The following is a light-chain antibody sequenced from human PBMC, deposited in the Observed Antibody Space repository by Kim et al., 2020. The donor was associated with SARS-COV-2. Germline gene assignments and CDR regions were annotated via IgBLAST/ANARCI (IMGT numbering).Light chain of an antibody. V-gene: IGLV3-1*01. CDR2: QDN. J-gene: IGLJ3*02. CDR1: QLGNKY. CDR3: QAWDSSNWV. Sequence: SYELTQPPSVSVSPGQTASITCSGDQLGNKYACWYQQKPGQSPVLVIYQDNKRPSGIPERFSGSNSGNTATLTISGTQAMDEADYYCQAWDSSNWVFGGGNQVTVL.